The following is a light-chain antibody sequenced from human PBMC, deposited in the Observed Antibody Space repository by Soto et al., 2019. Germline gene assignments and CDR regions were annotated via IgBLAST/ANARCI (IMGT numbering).Light chain of an antibody. CDR1: SSDVGGYNY. CDR2: EVS. Sequence: QSALTQPASVSGSPGQSITISCTGTSSDVGGYNYVSWYQQHPDKAPKLMIYEVSNRPPGVSNRFSGSKSGNTASLTISGLQAEDEADYYCSSYTTSSTYVFGTGTKVTVL. CDR3: SSYTTSSTYV. V-gene: IGLV2-14*01. J-gene: IGLJ1*01.